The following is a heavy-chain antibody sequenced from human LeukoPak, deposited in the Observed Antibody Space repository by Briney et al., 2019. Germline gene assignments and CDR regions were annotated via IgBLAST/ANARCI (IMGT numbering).Heavy chain of an antibody. CDR3: ARDLGDVRYYYYGMDV. CDR1: GYTFTSYA. CDR2: INAGNGNT. V-gene: IGHV1-3*01. J-gene: IGHJ6*02. Sequence: GASVKVSCKASGYTFTSYAMHWVRQAPGQRLEWMGWINAGNGNTKYSQKFQGRVTITRDTSASTAYMELSSLRSEDTAVYYCARDLGDVRYYYYGMDVWGQGTTVTVSS. D-gene: IGHD3-16*01.